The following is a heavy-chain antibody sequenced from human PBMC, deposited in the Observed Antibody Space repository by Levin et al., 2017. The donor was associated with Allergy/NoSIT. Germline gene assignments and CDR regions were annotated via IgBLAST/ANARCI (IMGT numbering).Heavy chain of an antibody. Sequence: SCAASGFSVSSNYMSWVRQAPGKGLEWVSVIHSGGRTYYADSVKGRFTISRDSSKNTVYLEMNSLRAEDTAVYFCARGGGAYCGNDCYRTFDYWGQGTLVTVSS. J-gene: IGHJ4*02. CDR3: ARGGGAYCGNDCYRTFDY. CDR1: GFSVSSNY. D-gene: IGHD2-21*02. CDR2: IHSGGRT. V-gene: IGHV3-53*01.